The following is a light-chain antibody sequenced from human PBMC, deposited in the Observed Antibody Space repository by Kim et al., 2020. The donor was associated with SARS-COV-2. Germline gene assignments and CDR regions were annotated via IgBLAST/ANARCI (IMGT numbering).Light chain of an antibody. CDR1: SSNIGAGYD. CDR2: GNS. J-gene: IGLJ7*01. Sequence: QRVTISCTGSSSNIGAGYDVHWYQHLPGTAPKLLLYGNSNRPSGVPDLFSGSKSGTSASLAITGLQAEDEADYSCQSYDSSLSHAVFGGGTQLTVL. V-gene: IGLV1-40*01. CDR3: QSYDSSLSHAV.